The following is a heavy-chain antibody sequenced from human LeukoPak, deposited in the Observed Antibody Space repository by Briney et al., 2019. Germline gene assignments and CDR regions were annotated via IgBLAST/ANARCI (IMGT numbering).Heavy chain of an antibody. CDR1: GYTFITYG. J-gene: IGHJ4*02. Sequence: ASVKVSCKASGYTFITYGISWVRQAPGQGLEWMGWINSYNGNTNYAQKLQGRVTMTTDTSTSTAYMELRSLRSEDTAIYYCARDSFGVRGFDHWGQGTPVTVSS. CDR2: INSYNGNT. V-gene: IGHV1-18*01. CDR3: ARDSFGVRGFDH. D-gene: IGHD3-10*01.